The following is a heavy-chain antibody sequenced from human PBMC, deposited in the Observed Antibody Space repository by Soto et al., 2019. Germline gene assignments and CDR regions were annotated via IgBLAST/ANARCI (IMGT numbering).Heavy chain of an antibody. CDR2: IGGGGGGT. CDR3: AKDAPGSGWLSDY. D-gene: IGHD1-26*01. CDR1: GFTYSIYA. Sequence: GGTLRLSCAASGFTYSIYAMRWVHQAPGKGLERVSTIGGGGGGTSYADFVRGRFTISRDNSKNTLYLQMNSLRAEDTAVYYCAKDAPGSGWLSDYWGLGTLVSVS. V-gene: IGHV3-23*01. J-gene: IGHJ4*02.